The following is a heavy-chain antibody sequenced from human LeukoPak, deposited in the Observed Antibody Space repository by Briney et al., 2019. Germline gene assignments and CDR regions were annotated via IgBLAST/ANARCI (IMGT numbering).Heavy chain of an antibody. Sequence: ASVKVPCKASGYTFTNNYLHWVRQAPGQGLEWMGMIYPRDGSTSYAQNFQGRVTVTRDTSTTTVHMELRGLRSEDTAVYYCARDQEGFDYWGQGTVVAVSS. J-gene: IGHJ4*02. V-gene: IGHV1-46*01. CDR3: ARDQEGFDY. CDR1: GYTFTNNY. CDR2: IYPRDGST.